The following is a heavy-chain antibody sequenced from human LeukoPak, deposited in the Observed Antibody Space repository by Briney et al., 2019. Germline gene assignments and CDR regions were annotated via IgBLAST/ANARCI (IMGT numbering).Heavy chain of an antibody. V-gene: IGHV4-39*07. J-gene: IGHJ4*02. D-gene: IGHD5-12*01. Sequence: PSETLSLTCTVSGGSISSSSYYWGWIRQPPGKGLEWIGEINHSGSTNYNPSLKSRVTISVDTSKNQFSLKLSSVTAADTAVYYCARLRYFDYWGQGTLVTVSS. CDR3: ARLRYFDY. CDR1: GGSISSSSYY. CDR2: INHSGST.